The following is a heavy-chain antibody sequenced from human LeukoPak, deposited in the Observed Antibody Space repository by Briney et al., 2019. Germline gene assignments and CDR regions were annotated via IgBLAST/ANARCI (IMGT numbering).Heavy chain of an antibody. D-gene: IGHD3-22*01. J-gene: IGHJ4*02. Sequence: GGSLRLSCAASGFTFSSYSMNWVRQAPGKGLEWVSSISSSSSYIYYADSVKGRFTISRDNAKNSLYLQMNSLRAEDTAVYYCARGWVKYYYDSSGYTNNNDYWGQGTLVTVSS. CDR2: ISSSSSYI. CDR3: ARGWVKYYYDSSGYTNNNDY. CDR1: GFTFSSYS. V-gene: IGHV3-21*01.